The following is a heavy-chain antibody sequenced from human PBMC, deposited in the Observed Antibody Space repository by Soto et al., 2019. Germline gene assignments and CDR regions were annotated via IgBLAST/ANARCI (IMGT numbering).Heavy chain of an antibody. J-gene: IGHJ3*02. CDR1: EFTFSNYA. CDR2: ISSSGGST. V-gene: IGHV3-23*01. D-gene: IGHD1-1*01. Sequence: EVQLLESGGGLVQPGGSLRLSCVASEFTFSNYAMNWVRQAPGEGPEWVSLISSSGGSTYYADSVRGRFSISRDNSKNTLYLQMNSLRVEDPAIYYCAKDIQGRGATTGDDAFDIWGQGTMVTVSS. CDR3: AKDIQGRGATTGDDAFDI.